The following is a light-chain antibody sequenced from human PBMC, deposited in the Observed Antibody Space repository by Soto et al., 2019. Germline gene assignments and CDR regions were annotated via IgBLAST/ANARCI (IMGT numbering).Light chain of an antibody. CDR2: KAS. CDR1: QTISSW. CDR3: QHYNSYAEA. V-gene: IGKV1-5*03. J-gene: IGKJ1*01. Sequence: DIQMTQSPSTLSGSVGDRVTITCRASQTISSWFALYQQKPGKAPKLLIYKASTLKSGVPSRFSGRGSGTEFTLTISSLQPDDFATYYCQHYNSYAEAFGQGTKVELK.